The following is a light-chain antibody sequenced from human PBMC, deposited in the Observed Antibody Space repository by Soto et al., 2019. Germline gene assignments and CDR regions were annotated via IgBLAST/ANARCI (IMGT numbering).Light chain of an antibody. V-gene: IGLV1-51*02. CDR1: SSNIGNNY. Sequence: QSVLTQPPSVSAAPGQRVTISCSGSSSNIGNNYVSWYQQFLGTAPRLLIYENNVRPSGIPDRFSGSKSGTSATLGIIGLQTGDEADYYCAAWDSPDYVFVTGTKLTVL. CDR2: ENN. CDR3: AAWDSPDYV. J-gene: IGLJ1*01.